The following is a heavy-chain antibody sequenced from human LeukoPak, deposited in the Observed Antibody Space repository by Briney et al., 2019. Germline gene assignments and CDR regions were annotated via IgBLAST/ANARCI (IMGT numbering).Heavy chain of an antibody. CDR3: ARGGSYYLRP. Sequence: GGSLRLSCAASGFTFSSSWMHWVRQAPGKGLVWVSRINSDGRSISYADFVKGRLTTSRDNGKNTLYLQINTLSAEDTAVYYCARGGSYYLRPWGQGTLVTVSS. J-gene: IGHJ5*02. CDR2: INSDGRSI. CDR1: GFTFSSSW. D-gene: IGHD1-26*01. V-gene: IGHV3-74*01.